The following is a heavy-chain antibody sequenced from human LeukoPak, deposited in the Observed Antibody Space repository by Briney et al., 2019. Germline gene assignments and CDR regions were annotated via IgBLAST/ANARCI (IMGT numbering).Heavy chain of an antibody. D-gene: IGHD5-12*01. CDR1: GFTFIGYS. V-gene: IGHV3-21*01. Sequence: PGGSLRLSCAASGFTFIGYSMNWVRQAPGKGLEWVSSISSSSSYIYYADSVKGRFTISRDNAKNTVHLQMNSLRVEDTAIYFCAGAYSAYDPFDYWGQGILVTVSS. CDR2: ISSSSSYI. CDR3: AGAYSAYDPFDY. J-gene: IGHJ4*02.